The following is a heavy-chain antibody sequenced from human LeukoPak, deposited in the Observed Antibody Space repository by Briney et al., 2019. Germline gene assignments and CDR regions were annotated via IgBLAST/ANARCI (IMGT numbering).Heavy chain of an antibody. Sequence: ASVKVSCKASGYTFTSYYMHWVRQAPGQGLEWMGIINPSGGSTSYAQKFQGGVTMTRDMSTSTVYMELSSLRSEDTAVYYCARGDRVLGAFDIWGQGTMVTVSS. CDR2: INPSGGST. CDR1: GYTFTSYY. V-gene: IGHV1-46*01. J-gene: IGHJ3*02. D-gene: IGHD3-10*01. CDR3: ARGDRVLGAFDI.